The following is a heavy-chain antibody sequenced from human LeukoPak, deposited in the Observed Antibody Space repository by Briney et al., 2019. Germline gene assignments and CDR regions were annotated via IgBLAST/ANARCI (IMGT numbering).Heavy chain of an antibody. D-gene: IGHD3-22*01. CDR2: ISAYNGNT. Sequence: GASVKVSCKASGYTFTSYGISWVRQAPGQGLEWMGWISAYNGNTNYAQKLQGRVTMTTDTSTSTAYMELRSLRSDDTAVYYCARGAYYDSSGYLVYWGQGTLVTVSS. CDR3: ARGAYYDSSGYLVY. V-gene: IGHV1-18*01. J-gene: IGHJ4*02. CDR1: GYTFTSYG.